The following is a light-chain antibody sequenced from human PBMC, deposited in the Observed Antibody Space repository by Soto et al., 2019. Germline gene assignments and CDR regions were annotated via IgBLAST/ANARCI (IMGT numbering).Light chain of an antibody. CDR1: QSISSSY. CDR2: GAS. CDR3: QQYGSSSWT. Sequence: EIVLTQSPFTLSFSPVKRATLSCSASQSISSSYLAWYQQRPGQAPRLLIYGASSRATGIPDRFSGSGSGTEFTLTISRLEPEDFAVYYCQQYGSSSWTFGQGTKVDIK. V-gene: IGKV3-20*01. J-gene: IGKJ1*01.